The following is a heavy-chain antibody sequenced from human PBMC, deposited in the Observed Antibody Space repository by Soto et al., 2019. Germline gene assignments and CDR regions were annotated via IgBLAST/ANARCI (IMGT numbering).Heavy chain of an antibody. CDR1: RYTFTGYY. J-gene: IGHJ6*02. CDR2: INPNSGGT. Sequence: GXSVKVSFKASRYTFTGYYMHWGRQAPGQGLEWMGWINPNSGGTNYAQKFQGRVTMTRDTSISTAYMELSRLRSDDTAVSYCARVFHQTGVATSGRFAYYYYGMDVWGQGTKVTVYS. V-gene: IGHV1-2*02. CDR3: ARVFHQTGVATSGRFAYYYYGMDV. D-gene: IGHD2-15*01.